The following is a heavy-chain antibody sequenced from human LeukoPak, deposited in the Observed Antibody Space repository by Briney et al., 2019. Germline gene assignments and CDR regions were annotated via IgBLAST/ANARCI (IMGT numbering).Heavy chain of an antibody. CDR2: MNPNSGNT. D-gene: IGHD5-18*01. V-gene: IGHV1-8*01. Sequence: EASVKVSCKASGYTFTSYDINWVRQATGQGLEWMGWMNPNSGNTGYAQKFQGRVTITRNTSISTAYMELSSLRSEDTAVYYCARGGGYSYGYYYGMDVWGQGTTVTVSS. J-gene: IGHJ6*02. CDR1: GYTFTSYD. CDR3: ARGGGYSYGYYYGMDV.